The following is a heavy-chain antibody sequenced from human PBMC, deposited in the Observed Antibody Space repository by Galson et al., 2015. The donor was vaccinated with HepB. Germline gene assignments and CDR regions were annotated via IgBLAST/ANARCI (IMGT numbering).Heavy chain of an antibody. CDR3: ARDRRIQAAAGTGGYYYYGMDV. CDR2: ISYSGST. Sequence: ETLSLTCTVSGDSVNSRSYYWSWIRQPPGKGLEWIGYISYSGSTNYIPSLKSRLTISVDTSKNQFSLKLSSVTAADTAVYYCARDRRIQAAAGTGGYYYYGMDVWGQGTTVTVSS. V-gene: IGHV4-61*01. CDR1: GDSVNSRSYY. D-gene: IGHD6-13*01. J-gene: IGHJ6*02.